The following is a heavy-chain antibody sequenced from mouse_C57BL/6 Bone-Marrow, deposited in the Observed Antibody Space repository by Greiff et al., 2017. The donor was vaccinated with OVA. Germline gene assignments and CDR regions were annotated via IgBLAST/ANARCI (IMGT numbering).Heavy chain of an antibody. Sequence: VQLQQSGAELARPGASVKLSCKASGYTFTSYGISWVKQRTGQGLEWIGEIYPRSGNTYYNEKFKGKATLTADKSSSTAYMELRGLTSEDSAVYFCGRESSITTVVDPFAYWGQGTLVTVSA. J-gene: IGHJ3*01. CDR2: IYPRSGNT. CDR1: GYTFTSYG. D-gene: IGHD1-1*01. CDR3: GRESSITTVVDPFAY. V-gene: IGHV1-81*01.